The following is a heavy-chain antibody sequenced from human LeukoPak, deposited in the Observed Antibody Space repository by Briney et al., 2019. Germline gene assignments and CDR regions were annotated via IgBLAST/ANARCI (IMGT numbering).Heavy chain of an antibody. CDR2: IIPVFGTS. J-gene: IGHJ4*02. CDR1: GGTFSSYA. D-gene: IGHD3-10*01. V-gene: IGHV1-69*06. CDR3: ARVVSDGEDY. Sequence: SVNVSCKASGGTFSSYAVSWVRQAPGQGLEWMGGIIPVFGTSNYAQKFQGRVTLTADKSTSTAYMELSSLRSEDTAVYYCARVVSDGEDYWGQGTLVTVSS.